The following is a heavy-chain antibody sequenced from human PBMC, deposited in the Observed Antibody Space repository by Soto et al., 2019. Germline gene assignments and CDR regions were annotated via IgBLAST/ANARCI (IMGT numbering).Heavy chain of an antibody. CDR1: GFTFSSYS. CDR2: ISSSSSTK. J-gene: IGHJ4*02. V-gene: IGHV3-48*02. CDR3: ARDKRDLRFLEWSYYFDY. D-gene: IGHD3-3*01. Sequence: GGSLRLSCAASGFTFSSYSMNWVRQAPWKGLEWVSYISSSSSTKYYADSVKGRFTISRDNSKNTLYLQMNSLRDEDTAVYYCARDKRDLRFLEWSYYFDYWGQGTLVTVSS.